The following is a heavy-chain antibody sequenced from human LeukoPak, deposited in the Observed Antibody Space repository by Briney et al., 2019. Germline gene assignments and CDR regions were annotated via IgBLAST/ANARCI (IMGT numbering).Heavy chain of an antibody. D-gene: IGHD1-1*01. Sequence: ASVTVSCKASGYTFTSYGISWVRQAPGQGLEWMGWISANNGDTDYPPKLQDRVTMTTDTYTSTAYMELGSLRSDDTAMYYCARESHETREDYWGQGTLVTVSS. CDR2: ISANNGDT. V-gene: IGHV1-18*01. CDR3: ARESHETREDY. CDR1: GYTFTSYG. J-gene: IGHJ4*02.